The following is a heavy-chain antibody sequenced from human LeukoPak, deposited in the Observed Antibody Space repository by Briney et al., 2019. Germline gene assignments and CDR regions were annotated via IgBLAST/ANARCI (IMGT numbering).Heavy chain of an antibody. Sequence: PGGSLRLSCAGSGFTFSSYGMHWVRQAPGKGLEWVPVIWYDGSNKYYADSVKGRFTISRDNSKNTLYLQMNSLRAEDTAVYYCARGGPYYYYGMDVWGQGTTVTVSS. D-gene: IGHD2-15*01. CDR2: IWYDGSNK. CDR3: ARGGPYYYYGMDV. CDR1: GFTFSSYG. J-gene: IGHJ6*02. V-gene: IGHV3-33*01.